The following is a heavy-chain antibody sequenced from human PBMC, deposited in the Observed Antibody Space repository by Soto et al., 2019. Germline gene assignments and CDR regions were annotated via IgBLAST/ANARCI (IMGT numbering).Heavy chain of an antibody. CDR3: AKMEGMDPWAYSFDY. CDR1: GFTFSDFA. D-gene: IGHD3-10*01. Sequence: EVQVLESGGGLVQPGGSLRLSCAATGFTFSDFAMSWVRQAPGKGLEWVSRIYGGGNGPHYADSVKGRVTXXXDXSKXXXXXXXXXXXAXDTAVXYCAKMEGMDPWAYSFDYWGQGTLVXVSS. V-gene: IGHV3-23*01. J-gene: IGHJ4*02. CDR2: IYGGGNGP.